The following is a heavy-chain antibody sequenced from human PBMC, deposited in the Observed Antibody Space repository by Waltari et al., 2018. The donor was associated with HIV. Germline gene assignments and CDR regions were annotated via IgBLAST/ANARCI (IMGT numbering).Heavy chain of an antibody. CDR3: ASGSYYDSSGLNWFDP. Sequence: QVQLVQSGAEVKKPGASVKVSCKASGYTFTSYDINWVRQATGQGLEWMGWMNPNSGNTGYAQKVHGRVTMTRNTSISTAYMERSSLRSEDTAVYYCASGSYYDSSGLNWFDPWGQGTLVNVSS. D-gene: IGHD3-22*01. CDR2: MNPNSGNT. CDR1: GYTFTSYD. J-gene: IGHJ5*02. V-gene: IGHV1-8*01.